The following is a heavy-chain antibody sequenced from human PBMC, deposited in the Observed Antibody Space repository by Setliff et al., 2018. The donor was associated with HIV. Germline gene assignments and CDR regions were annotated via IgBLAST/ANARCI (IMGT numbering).Heavy chain of an antibody. D-gene: IGHD6-13*01. J-gene: IGHJ4*02. CDR3: VRQSTVAAAGFDF. V-gene: IGHV4-34*01. Sequence: KPSETLSLTCAVYGGSFSGHSWTWIRQPPGKGLEWIGEINRSGSANYNRSLKSRVTMSVDTSKRQFSLKLDSVTAADTAIYYCVRQSTVAAAGFDFWGQGTLVTVSS. CDR1: GGSFSGHS. CDR2: INRSGSA.